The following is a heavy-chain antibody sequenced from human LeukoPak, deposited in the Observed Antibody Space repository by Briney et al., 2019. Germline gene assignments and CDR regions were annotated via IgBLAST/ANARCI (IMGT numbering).Heavy chain of an antibody. CDR1: GGSISSNSYY. J-gene: IGHJ6*03. Sequence: SETLSLTCTVSGGSISSNSYYWGWIRQPPGKGLQWIGSIYYSGSTYYNPSLKSRVTISVDTSKNQFSLKLSSVTAADTAVYYCARERVAATVWPGSWSYYYYMDVWGKGTTVTISS. D-gene: IGHD2-15*01. V-gene: IGHV4-39*07. CDR2: IYYSGST. CDR3: ARERVAATVWPGSWSYYYYMDV.